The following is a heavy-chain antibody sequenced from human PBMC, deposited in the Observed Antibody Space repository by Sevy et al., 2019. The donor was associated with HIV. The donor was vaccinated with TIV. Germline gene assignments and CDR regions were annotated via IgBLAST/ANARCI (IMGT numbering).Heavy chain of an antibody. D-gene: IGHD2-15*01. V-gene: IGHV3-30-3*01. Sequence: GGSLRLSCAASGFTFSSYAMHWVRQAPGKGLEWVAVISYDGSNKYYADSVKGRFTISRDNSKNTLYLQMNSLRAEDTAVYYCARGGSGTTSPLDYWGQGTLDTVSS. CDR3: ARGGSGTTSPLDY. CDR1: GFTFSSYA. CDR2: ISYDGSNK. J-gene: IGHJ4*02.